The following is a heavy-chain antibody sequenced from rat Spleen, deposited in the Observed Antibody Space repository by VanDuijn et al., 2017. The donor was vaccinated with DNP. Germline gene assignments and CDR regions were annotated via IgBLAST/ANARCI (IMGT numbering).Heavy chain of an antibody. D-gene: IGHD1-11*01. CDR2: ISPSGGST. CDR1: GFTFSDYN. J-gene: IGHJ2*01. CDR3: ARHGRRVFDY. V-gene: IGHV5S23*01. Sequence: EVQLVESGGGLVQPGRSLKLSCAASGFTFSDYNMAWVRQAPKKGLDWVASISPSGGSTYYRDSVKGRFTISRDNAKSTLDLQMNSLRSEDMATYFCARHGRRVFDYWGQGVMVTVSS.